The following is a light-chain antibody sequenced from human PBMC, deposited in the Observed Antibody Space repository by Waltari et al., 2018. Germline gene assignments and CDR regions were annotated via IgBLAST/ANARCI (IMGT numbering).Light chain of an antibody. CDR3: QQDSSSPLT. V-gene: IGKV3-20*01. Sequence: IVLTQSPGPLSLSPGERAPLSCRASQSVSGSYLDWYQQKPGHAPRLLIYGASRRATGIPDRFGGSGSGTDFTLTISRLEAEDFAVYYFQQDSSSPLTFGGGTKVEIK. J-gene: IGKJ4*01. CDR2: GAS. CDR1: QSVSGSY.